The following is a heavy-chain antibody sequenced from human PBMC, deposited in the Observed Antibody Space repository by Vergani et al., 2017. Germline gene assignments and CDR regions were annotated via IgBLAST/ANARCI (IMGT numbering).Heavy chain of an antibody. CDR2: IKQDGSEK. Sequence: EVQLVESGGGLVQPGGSLRLSCAASGFTFSSYWMSWVRQAPGKGLEWVANIKQDGSEKYYVDSVKGRFTISRDNAKNSLYLQMNSLRAEDTAVYYCARVKELLVFVGHFDYWGQGTLVTVSS. V-gene: IGHV3-7*01. CDR3: ARVKELLVFVGHFDY. CDR1: GFTFSSYW. D-gene: IGHD2-15*01. J-gene: IGHJ4*02.